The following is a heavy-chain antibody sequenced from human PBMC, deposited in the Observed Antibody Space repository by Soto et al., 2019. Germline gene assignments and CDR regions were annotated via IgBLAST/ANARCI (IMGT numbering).Heavy chain of an antibody. CDR3: AYYDSSGYYAFDI. CDR2: MNPNSGNT. CDR1: GYTFTSYD. V-gene: IGHV1-8*01. Sequence: QVQLVQSGAEVKKPGASVKVSCKASGYTFTSYDINWVRQATGQGLEWMGWMNPNSGNTGYAQKFPGRVPMTRNTSISTAYMDLSSLSSEDTAVYYCAYYDSSGYYAFDIWGQGTMVTVSS. J-gene: IGHJ3*02. D-gene: IGHD3-22*01.